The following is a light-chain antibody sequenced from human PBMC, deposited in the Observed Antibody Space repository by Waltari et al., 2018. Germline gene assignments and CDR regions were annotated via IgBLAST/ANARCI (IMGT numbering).Light chain of an antibody. CDR2: DVS. J-gene: IGLJ2*01. V-gene: IGLV2-11*02. Sequence: QSALTQPRSVSGSPGQSVNISCTGTSSDVGGYNYVSWYPQHPGKAPKPSIYDVSKRPSGVPYRFSGSKSGNTASLTISGLQAEDEADYYCCSYAGSYTLVFGGGTKLTVL. CDR3: CSYAGSYTLV. CDR1: SSDVGGYNY.